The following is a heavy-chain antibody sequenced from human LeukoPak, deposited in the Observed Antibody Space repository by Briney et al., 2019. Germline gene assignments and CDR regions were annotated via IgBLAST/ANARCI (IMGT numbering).Heavy chain of an antibody. V-gene: IGHV3-48*03. Sequence: TGGSLRLSCAVAGFTFSSYEMKWVRQAPGKGLEWVSYISSSSNTIYYADSVQSRITISTDNAKTSLYLQINSLRAQDTAVYYCARDVYDYVWGSYSLDYWGQGTLVTVSS. CDR2: ISSSSNTI. CDR1: GFTFSSYE. J-gene: IGHJ4*02. D-gene: IGHD3-16*01. CDR3: ARDVYDYVWGSYSLDY.